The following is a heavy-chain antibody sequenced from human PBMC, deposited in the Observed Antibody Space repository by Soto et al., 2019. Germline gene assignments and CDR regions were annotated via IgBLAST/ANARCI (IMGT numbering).Heavy chain of an antibody. CDR3: ARSSATPSGWWGFGLAV. CDR2: ISGSSTNAI. D-gene: IGHD6-19*01. CDR1: GFAFSDYY. J-gene: IGHJ6*02. V-gene: IGHV3-11*01. Sequence: QVQLVESGGGLVKPGGSLRLSCAACGFAFSDYYMTWVREAPGKGLEWVSYISGSSTNAINYADSVRGRFTISRDNAKNSLYLQINSLRAEDTAVYYCARSSATPSGWWGFGLAVWGQGTSVIVSS.